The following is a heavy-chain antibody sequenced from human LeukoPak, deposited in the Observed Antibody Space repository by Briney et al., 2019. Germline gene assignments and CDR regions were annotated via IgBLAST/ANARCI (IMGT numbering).Heavy chain of an antibody. Sequence: GGSLRLSCAASGFTFSNYAMSWVRQPPGKGLEWVSGVSGSDGSTYYTDSVKGRFTISRDNSENTVYLQMNSLRADDTAVYYCAKWLGYCTSTSCYGMDVWGQGTTVTVSS. V-gene: IGHV3-23*01. J-gene: IGHJ6*02. CDR1: GFTFSNYA. CDR2: VSGSDGST. CDR3: AKWLGYCTSTSCYGMDV. D-gene: IGHD2-2*01.